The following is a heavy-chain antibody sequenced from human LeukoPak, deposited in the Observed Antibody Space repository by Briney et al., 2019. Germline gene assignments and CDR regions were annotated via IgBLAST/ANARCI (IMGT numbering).Heavy chain of an antibody. CDR3: ARDEGSSGYYSQGDY. CDR1: GFTFSSYG. D-gene: IGHD3-22*01. V-gene: IGHV3-30*02. Sequence: GGSLRLSCAASGFTFSSYGMHWVRQAPGKGLEWVTFIRYDGSNKYYADSVKGRFTISRDNAKNSLYLQMNSLRAEDTAIYYCARDEGSSGYYSQGDYWGQGTLVTVSS. CDR2: IRYDGSNK. J-gene: IGHJ4*02.